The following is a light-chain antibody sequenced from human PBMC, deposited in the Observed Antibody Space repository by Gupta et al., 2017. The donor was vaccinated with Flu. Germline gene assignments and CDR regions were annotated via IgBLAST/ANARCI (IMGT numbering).Light chain of an antibody. CDR1: QSVTANY. CDR3: QHDVNSPRT. J-gene: IGKJ1*01. CDR2: SAS. Sequence: EIVLTQSPGTLSLSPGERATLSCRGSQSVTANYLAWYQQKPGQAPRLLIHSASTRATGIPDRFSGSGSGTDFTLTISRLEPEDFAVYYCQHDVNSPRTFGQGTKVEIK. V-gene: IGKV3-20*01.